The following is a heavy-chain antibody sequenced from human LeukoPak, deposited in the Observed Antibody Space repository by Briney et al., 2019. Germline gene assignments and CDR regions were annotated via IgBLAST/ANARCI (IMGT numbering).Heavy chain of an antibody. CDR2: IYSSGEA. J-gene: IGHJ4*02. CDR3: ARVLYDSSGYYYLDY. V-gene: IGHV4-4*07. Sequence: SETLSLTCTVSGGSISSSFWTWIRQPAGKGLEWIGRIYSSGEADYNPSLRSRVTMSLDMSKNHFSLKLTSVTAADTAVYYCARVLYDSSGYYYLDYWGQGTLVTVSS. D-gene: IGHD3-22*01. CDR1: GGSISSSF.